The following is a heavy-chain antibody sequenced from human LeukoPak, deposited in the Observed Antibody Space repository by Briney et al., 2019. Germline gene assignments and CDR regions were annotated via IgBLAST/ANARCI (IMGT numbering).Heavy chain of an antibody. D-gene: IGHD4-4*01. Sequence: GGSLILFCAASGFTFSSYAMSWARQALGKGLEWVSAISGSGGSTYYADSVKGRFTVSRDNSKNTLYLQMNSLRAEDTAVYYCAKSYTRFDYWGQGTLVTVSS. V-gene: IGHV3-23*01. J-gene: IGHJ4*02. CDR1: GFTFSSYA. CDR2: ISGSGGST. CDR3: AKSYTRFDY.